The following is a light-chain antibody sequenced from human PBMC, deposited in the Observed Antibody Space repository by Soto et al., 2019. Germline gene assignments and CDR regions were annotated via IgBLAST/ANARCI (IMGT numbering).Light chain of an antibody. J-gene: IGLJ2*01. Sequence: QSALTQPASVSGSPGQSITISCTGTSSDVGGYNYVSWYQQHPGKAPKLMIYDVSNRPSGASNRFSGSKSGNTASLTISGLQAEDVADYYCSSYTSSSTVVFGGGTKLTVL. V-gene: IGLV2-14*01. CDR3: SSYTSSSTVV. CDR1: SSDVGGYNY. CDR2: DVS.